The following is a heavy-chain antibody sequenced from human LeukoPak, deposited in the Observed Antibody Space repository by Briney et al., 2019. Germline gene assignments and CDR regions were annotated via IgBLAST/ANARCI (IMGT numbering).Heavy chain of an antibody. CDR3: TRGSTGY. CDR1: GFSPGDYL. J-gene: IGHJ4*02. D-gene: IGHD4-17*01. Sequence: GGSRRLACAAAGFSPGDYLMSWVRQAPGGGLEWVANIHHDGSEKYYVDSVKGRFTISRDNAKNSLYLQMNSLRAEDTAVYYCTRGSTGYWGQGTLVTVSS. V-gene: IGHV3-7*05. CDR2: IHHDGSEK.